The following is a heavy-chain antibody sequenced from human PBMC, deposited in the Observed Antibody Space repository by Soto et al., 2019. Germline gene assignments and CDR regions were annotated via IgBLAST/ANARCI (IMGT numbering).Heavy chain of an antibody. CDR3: ARGRGMYYYYGMDV. CDR1: GGSVSSGSYY. D-gene: IGHD2-15*01. CDR2: IYYSGST. V-gene: IGHV4-61*01. J-gene: IGHJ6*02. Sequence: PSETLSLTCTVSGGSVSSGSYYWSWIRQPPGKGLEWIGYIYYSGSTNYNPSLKSRVTISVDTSKNQFSQKLSSVTAADTAVYYCARGRGMYYYYGMDVWGQGTTVTVSS.